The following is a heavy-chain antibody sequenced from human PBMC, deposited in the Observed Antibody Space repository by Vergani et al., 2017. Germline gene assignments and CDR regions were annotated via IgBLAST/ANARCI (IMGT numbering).Heavy chain of an antibody. CDR3: AREGELPRYSYGTGAFDY. J-gene: IGHJ4*02. D-gene: IGHD5-18*01. CDR2: INSDGSST. V-gene: IGHV3-74*01. Sequence: EVQLVESGGGLVKPGGSLRLSCAASGFTFSSYWMHWVRQAPGKGLVWVSRINSDGSSTSYADSVKGRFTISRDNAKNTLYLQMNSLRAEDTAVYYCAREGELPRYSYGTGAFDYWGQGTLVTVSS. CDR1: GFTFSSYW.